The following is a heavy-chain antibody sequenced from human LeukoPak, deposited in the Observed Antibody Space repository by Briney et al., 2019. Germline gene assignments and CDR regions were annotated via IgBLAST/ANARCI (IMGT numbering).Heavy chain of an antibody. V-gene: IGHV3-23*01. D-gene: IGHD3-22*01. J-gene: IGHJ4*02. CDR3: AKGRYYDTPGYSG. Sequence: GGSLRLSCAASGFTFSSYAISWVRQAPGKALEWFSAISGSGGSTFYGDSVKGRFTISRDNSENTLYLQMNSLRAEDTAVYYCAKGRYYDTPGYSGWGQGTLVTVSA. CDR1: GFTFSSYA. CDR2: ISGSGGST.